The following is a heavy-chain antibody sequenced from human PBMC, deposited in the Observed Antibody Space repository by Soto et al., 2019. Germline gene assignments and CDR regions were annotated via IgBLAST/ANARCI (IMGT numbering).Heavy chain of an antibody. CDR1: GFTFGSYA. Sequence: PGGSLRLSCAASGFTFGSYAMSWVRQAPGKGLEWVSAISGSGGSTYYADSVKGRFTISRDNSKNTLYLQMNSLRAEDTAVYYCAKSGGYSYGYDPYYFDYWGQGTLVTVSS. D-gene: IGHD5-18*01. J-gene: IGHJ4*02. V-gene: IGHV3-23*01. CDR3: AKSGGYSYGYDPYYFDY. CDR2: ISGSGGST.